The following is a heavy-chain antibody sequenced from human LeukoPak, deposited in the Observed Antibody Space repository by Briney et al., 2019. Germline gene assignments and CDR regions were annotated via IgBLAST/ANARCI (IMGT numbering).Heavy chain of an antibody. Sequence: GGSLRLSCAASGFTFSSYAMHWVRQAPGKGLEWVAVISYDGSNKYYADSVKGRFTISRDNSKNTLYLQMNSLRAEDTAVYYCARSRPGPHSGKAAILDYSGEGTLVTVSS. CDR2: ISYDGSNK. J-gene: IGHJ4*02. D-gene: IGHD2-21*02. CDR1: GFTFSSYA. V-gene: IGHV3-30*04. CDR3: ARSRPGPHSGKAAILDY.